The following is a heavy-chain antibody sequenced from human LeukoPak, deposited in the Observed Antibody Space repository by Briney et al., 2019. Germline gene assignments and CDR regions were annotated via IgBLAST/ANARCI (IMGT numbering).Heavy chain of an antibody. Sequence: GGSVRLSCAASGFIFSSYAMSWVRQAPAKGLECDSDISGSSGSTYFADSVKGRFTISRDNSKNTLYLQMNSLRAEDTAVYYCATGSSPFDYWGQGTLVTVSS. CDR2: ISGSSGST. CDR1: GFIFSSYA. D-gene: IGHD6-13*01. CDR3: ATGSSPFDY. V-gene: IGHV3-23*01. J-gene: IGHJ4*02.